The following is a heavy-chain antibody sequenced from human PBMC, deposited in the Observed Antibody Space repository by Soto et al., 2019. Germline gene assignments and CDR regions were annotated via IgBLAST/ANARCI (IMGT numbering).Heavy chain of an antibody. J-gene: IGHJ6*02. D-gene: IGHD1-26*01. V-gene: IGHV3-30*18. CDR1: GFTFSSYG. CDR2: ISYDGSNK. Sequence: QVQLVESGGGVVQPGRSLRLSCAASGFTFSSYGMHWVRQAPGKGLEWVAVISYDGSNKYYADSVKGRFTISRDNSKNTLYLEMNGLRAEDTAVYYCAKDVVVGATTELGDYYYYYGMDVWGQGTTVTVSS. CDR3: AKDVVVGATTELGDYYYYYGMDV.